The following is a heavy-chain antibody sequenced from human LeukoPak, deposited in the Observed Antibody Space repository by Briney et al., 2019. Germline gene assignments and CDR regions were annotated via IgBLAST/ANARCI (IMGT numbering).Heavy chain of an antibody. D-gene: IGHD3-22*01. Sequence: GASVKVSCKASGYTFTSYAMHWVRQAPGQRLEWMGWINAGNGYTKYSQKFQGRVTITTDTSTSTAYMELRSLRSDDTAVYYCAVIYYYDSSGYFDYWGQGTLVTVSS. CDR3: AVIYYYDSSGYFDY. J-gene: IGHJ4*02. CDR1: GYTFTSYA. V-gene: IGHV1-3*01. CDR2: INAGNGYT.